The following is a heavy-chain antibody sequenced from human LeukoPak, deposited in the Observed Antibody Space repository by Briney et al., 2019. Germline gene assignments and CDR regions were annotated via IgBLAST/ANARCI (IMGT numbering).Heavy chain of an antibody. CDR1: GFTFSSYA. CDR3: AKVPFSSSWSGYYFDY. D-gene: IGHD3-22*01. Sequence: QPGRSLRLSCAASGFTFSSYAMHWVRQAPGKGLEWVAVISYDGSNKYYADSVKGRFTISRDNSKNTLYLQMNSLRAEDTAVYYCAKVPFSSSWSGYYFDYWGQGILVTVSS. J-gene: IGHJ4*02. CDR2: ISYDGSNK. V-gene: IGHV3-30-3*01.